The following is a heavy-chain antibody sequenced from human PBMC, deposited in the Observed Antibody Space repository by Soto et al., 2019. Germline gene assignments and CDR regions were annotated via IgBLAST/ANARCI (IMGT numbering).Heavy chain of an antibody. CDR1: GGSISSYY. CDR2: IYYSGST. D-gene: IGHD3-22*01. Sequence: SETLSLTCTVSGGSISSYYLSWIRQPPGKGLEWIGYIYYSGSTNYNPSLKSRVTISVDTSKNQFSLKLSSVTAADTAVYYCARAYNYYDSSGYYNWGQGTLVTVSS. J-gene: IGHJ4*02. V-gene: IGHV4-59*01. CDR3: ARAYNYYDSSGYYN.